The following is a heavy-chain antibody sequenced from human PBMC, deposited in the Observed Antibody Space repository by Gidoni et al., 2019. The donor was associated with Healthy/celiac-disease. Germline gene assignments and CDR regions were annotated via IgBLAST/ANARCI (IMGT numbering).Heavy chain of an antibody. CDR3: TTDPDSGSASADY. D-gene: IGHD1-26*01. V-gene: IGHV3-15*01. CDR2: IKSKTDGGTT. Sequence: EVQLVESGGGLVKPGGSLILSCAASGFTFSNAGMSWVRQAPGKGREWVGRIKSKTDGGTTDYAAPVKGRFTISRDDSKNTLYLKMNSLKTEDTAVYYCTTDPDSGSASADYWGQGTLVTVSS. CDR1: GFTFSNAG. J-gene: IGHJ4*02.